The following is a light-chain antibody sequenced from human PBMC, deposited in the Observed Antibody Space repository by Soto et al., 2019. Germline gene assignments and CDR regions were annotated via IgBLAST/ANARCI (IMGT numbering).Light chain of an antibody. CDR3: SSYSSSSTHVV. V-gene: IGLV2-14*03. J-gene: IGLJ2*01. CDR1: SSDVGEFNY. CDR2: DVT. Sequence: QSVLTQPASVSGSPGRSVTISCTGSSSDVGEFNYVSWYQHLPGRAPKLIIYDVTNRPSGISYRFSASKSGRTASLTISGLQAEDEADYYCSSYSSSSTHVVFGGGTKLTVL.